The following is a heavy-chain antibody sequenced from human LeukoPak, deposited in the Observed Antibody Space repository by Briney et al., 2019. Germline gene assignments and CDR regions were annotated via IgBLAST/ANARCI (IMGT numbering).Heavy chain of an antibody. CDR2: IYTSWST. J-gene: IGHJ5*02. CDR3: ARGNDSSGYSEWFDP. Sequence: SETLSLXCTVSGGSISSYYWSWVRQPAGKGLEWIGRIYTSWSTNYNPSLKSRVTMSVDTSKNQFSLKLSSVTAADTAVYYCARGNDSSGYSEWFDPWGQGTLVTVSS. V-gene: IGHV4-4*07. D-gene: IGHD3-22*01. CDR1: GGSISSYY.